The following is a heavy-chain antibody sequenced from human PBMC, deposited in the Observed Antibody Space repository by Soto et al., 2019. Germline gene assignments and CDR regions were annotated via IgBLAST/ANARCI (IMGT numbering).Heavy chain of an antibody. CDR1: GFTFSSYA. V-gene: IGHV3-30-3*01. CDR2: ISYDGSNK. Sequence: PGGSLRLSCAASGFTFSSYAMHWVRQAPGKGLEWVAVISYDGSNKYYADSVKGRFTISRDNSKNTLYLQMNSLRAEDTAVYYCAREGVAGEFDYWGQGTLVTVS. CDR3: AREGVAGEFDY. D-gene: IGHD6-19*01. J-gene: IGHJ4*02.